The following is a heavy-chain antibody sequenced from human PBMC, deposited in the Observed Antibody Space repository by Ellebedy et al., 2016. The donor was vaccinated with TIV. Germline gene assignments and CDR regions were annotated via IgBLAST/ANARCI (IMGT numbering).Heavy chain of an antibody. Sequence: ASVKVSCXASGYTFTNYGISWVRQAPGQGLEWMGWISAYNGNTGYAQKLQGRVTMTTDTSTSTAYMELRSLRSDDTAKYYCARSPWGSYHDSSGSSPEYYSDYWGQGTLVTVSS. CDR3: ARSPWGSYHDSSGSSPEYYSDY. CDR2: ISAYNGNT. CDR1: GYTFTNYG. J-gene: IGHJ4*02. D-gene: IGHD3-22*01. V-gene: IGHV1-18*01.